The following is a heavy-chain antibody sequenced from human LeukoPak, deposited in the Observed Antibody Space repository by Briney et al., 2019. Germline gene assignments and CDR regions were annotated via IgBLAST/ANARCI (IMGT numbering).Heavy chain of an antibody. CDR2: FDPEDGET. CDR3: ATPPPHSGRIDAFDI. Sequence: ASVKVSRKVSGYTLTELSMHWVRQAPGKGLEWMGGFDPEDGETIYAQKFQGRVTMTEDTSTDTAYMELSSLRSEDTAVYYCATPPPHSGRIDAFDIWGQGTMVTVSS. V-gene: IGHV1-24*01. J-gene: IGHJ3*02. D-gene: IGHD1-26*01. CDR1: GYTLTELS.